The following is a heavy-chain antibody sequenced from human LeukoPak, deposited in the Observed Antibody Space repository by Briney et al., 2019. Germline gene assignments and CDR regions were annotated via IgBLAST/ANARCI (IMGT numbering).Heavy chain of an antibody. CDR3: AKHYYDSSGTRFDY. CDR2: ISGSGGST. CDR1: GFTFSGYA. J-gene: IGHJ4*02. Sequence: PGGSLRLSCAASGFTFSGYAMSWFRQAPGKGLEWVSAISGSGGSTYYADSVKGRFTISRDNSKNTLYLQMNSLRAEDTAVYYCAKHYYDSSGTRFDYWGQGTLVTVSS. V-gene: IGHV3-23*01. D-gene: IGHD3-22*01.